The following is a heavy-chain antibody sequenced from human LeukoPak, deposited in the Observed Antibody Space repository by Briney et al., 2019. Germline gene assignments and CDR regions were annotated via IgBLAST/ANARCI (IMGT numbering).Heavy chain of an antibody. V-gene: IGHV1-69*05. CDR3: ARGRNGVNWFDP. Sequence: SVTVSCKASGGTFSSYAISWVRQAPGQGLEWMGGIIPIFGTANYAQKFQGRVTITTDESTSTAYMELSSLRSEDTAVYYCARGRNGVNWFDPWGQGTLVTVSS. D-gene: IGHD1-1*01. CDR2: IIPIFGTA. J-gene: IGHJ5*02. CDR1: GGTFSSYA.